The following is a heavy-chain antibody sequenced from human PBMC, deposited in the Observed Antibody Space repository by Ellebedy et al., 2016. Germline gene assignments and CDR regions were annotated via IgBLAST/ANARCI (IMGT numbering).Heavy chain of an antibody. D-gene: IGHD3-16*01. CDR2: ITRDSSYI. V-gene: IGHV3-21*01. CDR3: ARGVGGTSLNWFDP. CDR1: GFSLSDYS. J-gene: IGHJ5*02. Sequence: GESLKISCAASGFSLSDYSMNWIRQAPGKGLEWVSSITRDSSYIFYADSVKGRFTISRDNAKNSVNLQMNSLRGEDTALYYCARGVGGTSLNWFDPWGQGTLVTVSS.